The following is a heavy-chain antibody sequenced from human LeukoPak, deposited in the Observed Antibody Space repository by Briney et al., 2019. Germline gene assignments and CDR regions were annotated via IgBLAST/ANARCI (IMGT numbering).Heavy chain of an antibody. CDR2: ISGSGGST. D-gene: IGHD3-16*01. CDR3: AKDEVVLRGYFDY. V-gene: IGHV3-23*01. Sequence: GGSLRLSCAASGFTFSTYAMSWVRQAPGKGLEWVSAISGSGGSTYYADSVQGRFTISRDNSKNTLYLQMNSLRAEDTAVYFCAKDEVVLRGYFDYWGQGALVTVSS. CDR1: GFTFSTYA. J-gene: IGHJ4*02.